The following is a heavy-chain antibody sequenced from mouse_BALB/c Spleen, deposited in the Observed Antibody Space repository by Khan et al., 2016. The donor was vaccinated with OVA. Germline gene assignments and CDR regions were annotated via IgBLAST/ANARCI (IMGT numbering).Heavy chain of an antibody. V-gene: IGHV1-7*01. J-gene: IGHJ2*01. CDR2: INPSTGYT. CDR1: GYTFINYW. CDR3: ARRGLRWDFDY. D-gene: IGHD1-1*01. Sequence: QIQLVQSGAELAKPGASVKMSCKASGYTFINYWILWVKQRPGQGLEWIGYINPSTGYTEYTQNFKDKVTLTADKSSSTAYMQLSSLTSEDSAVYYCARRGLRWDFDYWDQGTTLTVSS.